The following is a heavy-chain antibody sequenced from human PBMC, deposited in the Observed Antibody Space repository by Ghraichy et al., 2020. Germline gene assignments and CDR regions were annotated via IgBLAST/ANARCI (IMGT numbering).Heavy chain of an antibody. D-gene: IGHD3-9*01. CDR3: AINYDILTGYYY. Sequence: ETLSLTCAVYGGSFSGYYWSWIRQPPGKGLEWIGEINHSGSTNYNPSLKSRVTISVDTSKNQFSLKLSSVTAADTAVYYCAINYDILTGYYYWGQGTLVTVSS. J-gene: IGHJ4*02. CDR2: INHSGST. CDR1: GGSFSGYY. V-gene: IGHV4-34*01.